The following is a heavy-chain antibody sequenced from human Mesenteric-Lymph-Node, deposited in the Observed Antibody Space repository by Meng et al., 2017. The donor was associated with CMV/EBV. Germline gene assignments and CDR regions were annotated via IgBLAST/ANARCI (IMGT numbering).Heavy chain of an antibody. CDR3: ARDLIVVVATAMRGYGLDV. V-gene: IGHV3-7*01. Sequence: GGSLRLSCTVSGGSINSYYWSWIRQSPGKGLEWVANIKQDGSEKYYVDSVKGRFTISRDNAKNSLYLQMNSLRAEDTAVYYCARDLIVVVATAMRGYGLDVWGQGTTVTVSS. D-gene: IGHD2-2*01. J-gene: IGHJ6*02. CDR2: IKQDGSEK. CDR1: GGSINSYY.